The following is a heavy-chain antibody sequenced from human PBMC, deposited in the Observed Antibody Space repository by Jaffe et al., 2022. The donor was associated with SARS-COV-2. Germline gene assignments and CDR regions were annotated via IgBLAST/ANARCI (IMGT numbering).Heavy chain of an antibody. CDR3: ARDIGRELFVAAFDI. J-gene: IGHJ3*02. CDR2: ISYDGSNK. D-gene: IGHD1-26*01. Sequence: QVQLVESGGGVVQPGRSLRLSCAASGFTFSSYAMHWVRQAPGKGLEWVAVISYDGSNKYYADSVKGRFTISRDNSKNTLYLQMNSLRAEDTAVYYCARDIGRELFVAAFDIWGQGTMVTVSS. V-gene: IGHV3-30-3*01. CDR1: GFTFSSYA.